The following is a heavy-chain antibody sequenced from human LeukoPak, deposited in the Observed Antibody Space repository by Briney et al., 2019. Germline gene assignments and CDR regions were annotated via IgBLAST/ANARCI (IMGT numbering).Heavy chain of an antibody. CDR3: ARDWKTNSFDY. CDR1: GFTFSDHA. D-gene: IGHD1-1*01. J-gene: IGHJ4*02. Sequence: PGGSLRLSCSASGFTFSDHAMHWVRQAPGKGPEYVSAISPNGRYTYYADYVKGRFTISRDISKNTLYLQMDSLRAEDTAIYYCARDWKTNSFDYWGQGTLVTVSS. V-gene: IGHV3-64*04. CDR2: ISPNGRYT.